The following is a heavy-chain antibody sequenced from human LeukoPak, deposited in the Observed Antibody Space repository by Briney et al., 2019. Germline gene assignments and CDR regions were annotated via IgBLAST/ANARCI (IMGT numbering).Heavy chain of an antibody. CDR3: ARDQVGSSSAVWAYYYYYMDV. Sequence: GGSLRLSCAASGFTFSNFAMSWVRRAPGKGLEWVSGIIGSGGSTYYADSVKGRFTISRDNSKNTLYLQMNSLRAEDTAVYYCARDQVGSSSAVWAYYYYYMDVWGKGTTVTVSS. CDR2: IIGSGGST. J-gene: IGHJ6*03. CDR1: GFTFSNFA. V-gene: IGHV3-23*01. D-gene: IGHD6-6*01.